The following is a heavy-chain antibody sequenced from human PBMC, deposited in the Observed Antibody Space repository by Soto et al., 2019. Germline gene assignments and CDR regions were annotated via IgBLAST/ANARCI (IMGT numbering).Heavy chain of an antibody. CDR2: ISGGSKSI. CDR1: GFPFSSHS. V-gene: IGHV3-48*02. CDR3: VRDSRRGYGMDV. D-gene: IGHD3-10*01. J-gene: IGHJ6*02. Sequence: GGSLTLSCAASGFPFSSHSMNWVRQAPGKGLEWVSYISGGSKSIYYAASVKGRFTISRDNAKNSLYLEMNSLRDEDTAVYSCVRDSRRGYGMDVWGPGTTVTVSS.